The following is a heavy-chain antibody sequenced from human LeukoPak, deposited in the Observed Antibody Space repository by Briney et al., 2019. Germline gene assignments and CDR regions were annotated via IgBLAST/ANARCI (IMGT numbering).Heavy chain of an antibody. CDR3: VRETYNTAGFDI. Sequence: GGSLRLSCTASGFTFSSFNMNWVRQAPGKGLEWVSSITGSTTYIYYADSVKGRVTISRDNAKNSLYLQMNSLRAEDTAVYYCVRETYNTAGFDIWAQSTMVIVSS. CDR2: ITGSTTYI. V-gene: IGHV3-21*01. CDR1: GFTFSSFN. D-gene: IGHD3-10*01. J-gene: IGHJ3*02.